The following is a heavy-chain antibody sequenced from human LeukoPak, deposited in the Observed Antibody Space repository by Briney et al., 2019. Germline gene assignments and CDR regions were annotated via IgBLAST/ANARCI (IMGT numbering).Heavy chain of an antibody. D-gene: IGHD5-18*01. J-gene: IGHJ4*02. Sequence: GGSLRLSCAASGFTFGSYSMNWVRQAPGKGLERVSYISSSSSAIYYADSVKGRFTISRDNVKNSLYLQMNSLRAEDTAVYYCARDWIQLWLLDSWGRGTLVTVSS. CDR3: ARDWIQLWLLDS. V-gene: IGHV3-48*01. CDR1: GFTFGSYS. CDR2: ISSSSSAI.